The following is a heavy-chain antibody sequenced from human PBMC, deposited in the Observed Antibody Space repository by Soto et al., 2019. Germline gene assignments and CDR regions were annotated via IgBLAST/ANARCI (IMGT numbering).Heavy chain of an antibody. Sequence: SVKVSCKASGGTFSSYAISWVRQAPGQGLEWMGGVIPIFGTANYAQKFQGRVTITADESTSTAYMELSSLRSEDTAVYYCATPTSIFGVVNYYYGMDVWGKGTTVTVSS. J-gene: IGHJ6*04. D-gene: IGHD3-3*01. CDR2: VIPIFGTA. V-gene: IGHV1-69*13. CDR1: GGTFSSYA. CDR3: ATPTSIFGVVNYYYGMDV.